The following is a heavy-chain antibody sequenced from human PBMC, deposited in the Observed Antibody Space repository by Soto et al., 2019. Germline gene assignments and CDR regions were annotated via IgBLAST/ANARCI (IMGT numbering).Heavy chain of an antibody. CDR1: GGSFSGYY. D-gene: IGHD3-10*01. J-gene: IGHJ5*01. CDR2: INHSGST. CDR3: ARGRRRLLWYRELLIECWFEP. V-gene: IGHV4-34*01. Sequence: SETLSLTCAVYGGSFSGYYWSCIRHPPGKWLEWIGEINHSGSTNYNPSLKSRVTISVDTSKNQFSLKLSSATAADTAVYYCARGRRRLLWYRELLIECWFEPWGQGTLDTVSS.